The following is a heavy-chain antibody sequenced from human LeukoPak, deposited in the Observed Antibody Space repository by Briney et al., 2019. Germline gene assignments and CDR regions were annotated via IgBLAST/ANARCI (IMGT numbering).Heavy chain of an antibody. J-gene: IGHJ6*02. CDR2: IYYSGST. D-gene: IGHD5-24*01. Sequence: SETLSLTCTVSGGSISSSSYYWGWIRQPPGKGLEWIGSIYYSGSTYYNPPLKSRVTISVDTSKNQFSLKLSSVTAADTAVYYCARDPVEMATMGHYYYYGMDVWGQGTTVTVSS. CDR3: ARDPVEMATMGHYYYYGMDV. V-gene: IGHV4-39*02. CDR1: GGSISSSSYY.